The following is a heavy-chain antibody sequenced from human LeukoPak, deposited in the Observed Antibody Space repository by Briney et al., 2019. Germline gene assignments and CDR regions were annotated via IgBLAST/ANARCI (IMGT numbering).Heavy chain of an antibody. J-gene: IGHJ6*02. Sequence: PGRSLRLSCAASGFTFSSYAMHWVRLAPGKGLEWVAVISYDGSNKYYADSVKGRFTISRDNSKNTLYLQMNSLRAEDTAVYYCARDLQHIVVVTAIDYYYGMDVWGQGTTVTVSS. D-gene: IGHD2-21*02. CDR2: ISYDGSNK. V-gene: IGHV3-30-3*01. CDR3: ARDLQHIVVVTAIDYYYGMDV. CDR1: GFTFSSYA.